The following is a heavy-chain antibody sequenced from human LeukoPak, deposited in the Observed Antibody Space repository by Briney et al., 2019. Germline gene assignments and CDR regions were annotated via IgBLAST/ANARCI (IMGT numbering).Heavy chain of an antibody. CDR3: ARDRGYSYGYPINFDY. CDR1: GGTFSSYA. D-gene: IGHD5-18*01. CDR2: IIPILGIA. J-gene: IGHJ4*02. V-gene: IGHV1-69*04. Sequence: GASVKVSCKASGGTFSSYAISWVRQAPGQGLEWMGRIIPILGIANYAQKFQGRVTITADKSTSTAYMELSSLRSEDTAVYYCARDRGYSYGYPINFDYWGQGTLVTVPS.